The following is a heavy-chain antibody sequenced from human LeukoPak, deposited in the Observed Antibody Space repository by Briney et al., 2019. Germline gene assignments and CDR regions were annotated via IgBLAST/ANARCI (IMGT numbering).Heavy chain of an antibody. Sequence: SETLPLTCTVSGGSISPYYWTWSRQPPGKGLEWIGYVHYSGSTKYNPSLKSRVTISLDTSKNQFSLRLSSVSAADTAVYYCARHYKSTRTTVFGYWGQGTLVTVSS. D-gene: IGHD4-11*01. V-gene: IGHV4-59*08. CDR2: VHYSGST. CDR3: ARHYKSTRTTVFGY. CDR1: GGSISPYY. J-gene: IGHJ4*02.